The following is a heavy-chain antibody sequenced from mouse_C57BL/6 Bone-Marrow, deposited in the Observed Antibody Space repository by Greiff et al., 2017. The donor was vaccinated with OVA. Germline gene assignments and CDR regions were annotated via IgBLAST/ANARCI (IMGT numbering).Heavy chain of an antibody. J-gene: IGHJ4*01. CDR3: ARWGYLIDY. Sequence: QVQLQQPGAELVMPGASVKLSCKASGYTFTSYWMHWVKQRPGQGLEWIGEIDPSDSYTNYNQKFKGKSTLTVDKSSSTAYMQLSSLTAEDSAVYYSARWGYLIDYWGQGTAVTVSS. CDR1: GYTFTSYW. D-gene: IGHD3-1*01. V-gene: IGHV1-69*01. CDR2: IDPSDSYT.